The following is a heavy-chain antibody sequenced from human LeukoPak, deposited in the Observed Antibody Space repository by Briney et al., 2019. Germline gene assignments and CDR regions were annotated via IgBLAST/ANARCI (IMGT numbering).Heavy chain of an antibody. D-gene: IGHD5-18*01. CDR3: AREDTALVISY. CDR2: IYYSGST. CDR1: GGSISSYY. J-gene: IGHJ4*02. V-gene: IGHV4-59*01. Sequence: ETLSLTCTVSGGSISSYYWRWVRQPPGKGLEWIGYIYYSGSTNYNPSLKSRVTISVDTSKNQFSLKLSSVTAADTAVYYCAREDTALVISYWGQGTLVTVSS.